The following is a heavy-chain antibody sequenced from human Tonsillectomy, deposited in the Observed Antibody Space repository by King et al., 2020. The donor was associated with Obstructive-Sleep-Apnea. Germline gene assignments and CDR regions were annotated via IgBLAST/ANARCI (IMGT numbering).Heavy chain of an antibody. CDR2: ISEDGRDK. Sequence: VQLVESGGGVVQPGRSLRLPCAASGFTFNDYPMHWVRQAPGKGLELVAVISEDGRDKDDAESVEGRFSIARDQSRNTLHLQMHGLTVEDTAVYYCAREGITLAGSVDHWGQGTLVTVSS. D-gene: IGHD6-19*01. J-gene: IGHJ4*02. CDR3: AREGITLAGSVDH. CDR1: GFTFNDYP. V-gene: IGHV3-30*03.